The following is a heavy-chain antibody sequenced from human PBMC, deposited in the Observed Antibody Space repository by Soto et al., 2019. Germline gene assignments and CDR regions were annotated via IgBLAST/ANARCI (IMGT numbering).Heavy chain of an antibody. CDR1: GYTFSSYG. Sequence: QVQLLQSGAEVKKPGSSVKVSCKASGYTFSSYGISWVRQAPGQGLEWMGWISAYNGNTNYAQQLQGRVTMTTDTSTSTAYMELRRLRSDDTAVYYCARGLRPFVRQHDAFDVWGQGTMVTVSS. J-gene: IGHJ3*01. V-gene: IGHV1-18*01. CDR2: ISAYNGNT. D-gene: IGHD4-17*01. CDR3: ARGLRPFVRQHDAFDV.